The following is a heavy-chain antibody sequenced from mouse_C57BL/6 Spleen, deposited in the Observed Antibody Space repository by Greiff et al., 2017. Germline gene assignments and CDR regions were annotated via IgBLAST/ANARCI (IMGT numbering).Heavy chain of an antibody. CDR3: TCSLPYAMDY. J-gene: IGHJ4*01. V-gene: IGHV14-1*01. Sequence: EVKLMESGAELVRPGASVKLSCTASGFNIKDYYMHWVKQRPEQGLEWIGRIDPEDGDTEYAPKFQGKATMTADPSSNTAYLQLSSLTSEDTAVYYCTCSLPYAMDYWGQGTSVTVSS. CDR2: IDPEDGDT. CDR1: GFNIKDYY.